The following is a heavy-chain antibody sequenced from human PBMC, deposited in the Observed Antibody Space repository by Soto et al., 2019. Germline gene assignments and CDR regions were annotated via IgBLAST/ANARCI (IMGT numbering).Heavy chain of an antibody. Sequence: QVQLVESGGGLVKPGGSLRLSSAASGFSFSDYYMNWIRQAPGKGLEWVSYISSSNIYTSYADSVKGRFTILRDNAKNSLYLQMNSLRAEDTAVYYCARPTTSLGGTHVFDIWGQGTMVTVSS. V-gene: IGHV3-11*06. CDR2: ISSSNIYT. J-gene: IGHJ3*02. CDR3: ARPTTSLGGTHVFDI. D-gene: IGHD1-26*01. CDR1: GFSFSDYY.